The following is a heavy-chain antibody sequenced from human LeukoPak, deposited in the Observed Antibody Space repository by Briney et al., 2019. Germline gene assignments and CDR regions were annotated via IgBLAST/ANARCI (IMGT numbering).Heavy chain of an antibody. CDR3: TTGLQFTYYDILTGYYHINY. Sequence: PGGSLRLSCAASGFTFSNAWMSWVRQAPGKGLKWVGRIKSKTDGGTTDYAAPVKGRFTISRDDSKNTLYLQMNSLKTEDTAVYYCTTGLQFTYYDILTGYYHINYWGQGTLVTASS. J-gene: IGHJ4*02. V-gene: IGHV3-15*01. CDR1: GFTFSNAW. CDR2: IKSKTDGGTT. D-gene: IGHD3-9*01.